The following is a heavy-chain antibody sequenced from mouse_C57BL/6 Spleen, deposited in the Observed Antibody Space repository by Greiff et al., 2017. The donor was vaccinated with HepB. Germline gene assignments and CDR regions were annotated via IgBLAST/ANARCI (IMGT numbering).Heavy chain of an antibody. D-gene: IGHD1-1*01. V-gene: IGHV1-81*01. CDR1: GYTFTSYG. Sequence: QVQLQQSGAELARPGASVKLSCKASGYTFTSYGISWVKQRTGQGLEWIGEIYPRSGNTYYNEKLKGKATLTADKSSSTAYMELRSLTSEDSAVYFCAKEGAYYYGSSFYAMDYWGQGTSVTVSS. J-gene: IGHJ4*01. CDR3: AKEGAYYYGSSFYAMDY. CDR2: IYPRSGNT.